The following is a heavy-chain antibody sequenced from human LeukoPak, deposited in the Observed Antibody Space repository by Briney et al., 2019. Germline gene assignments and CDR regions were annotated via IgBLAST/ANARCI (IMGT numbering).Heavy chain of an antibody. Sequence: SETLSLTCIVSGGSISSSSYFWAWIRQPPGKGLGWIGTIYYSGGSYYNLSLKSRVTISVDTSKNQFSLKLSSVTAADTAVYYCARDLPSAASGPGGGFDIWGQGTMVTVSS. CDR3: ARDLPSAASGPGGGFDI. J-gene: IGHJ3*02. D-gene: IGHD6-13*01. CDR2: IYYSGGS. V-gene: IGHV4-39*07. CDR1: GGSISSSSYF.